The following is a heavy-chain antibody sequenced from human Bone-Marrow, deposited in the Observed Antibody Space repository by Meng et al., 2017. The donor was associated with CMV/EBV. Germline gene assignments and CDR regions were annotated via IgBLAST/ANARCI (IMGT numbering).Heavy chain of an antibody. CDR2: IWYDGSNK. CDR1: SYG. V-gene: IGHV3-33*01. J-gene: IGHJ2*01. Sequence: SYGMHWVRQAPGKGLEWVAVIWYDGSNKYYADSVKGRFTISRDNSKNTLYLQMNSLRAEDTAVYYCARDGGYCSGGSCYSSFWYFDIWGRGTLVTVSS. D-gene: IGHD2-15*01. CDR3: ARDGGYCSGGSCYSSFWYFDI.